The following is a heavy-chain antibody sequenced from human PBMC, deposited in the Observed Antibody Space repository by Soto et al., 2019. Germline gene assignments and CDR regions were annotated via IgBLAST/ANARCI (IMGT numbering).Heavy chain of an antibody. V-gene: IGHV3-30*18. CDR1: GFTFSSYG. CDR3: AKARAYYYDSSALGDY. Sequence: QVQLVESGGGVVQPGRSLRLSCAASGFTFSSYGMHWVRQAPGKGLEWVAVISYDGSNKYYADSVKGRFTISRDNPKNTLYLQMNSLRAEDTAVYYCAKARAYYYDSSALGDYWGQGTLVTVSS. D-gene: IGHD3-22*01. J-gene: IGHJ4*02. CDR2: ISYDGSNK.